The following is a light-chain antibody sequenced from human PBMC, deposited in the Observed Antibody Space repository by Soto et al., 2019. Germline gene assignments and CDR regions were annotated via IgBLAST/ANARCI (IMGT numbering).Light chain of an antibody. Sequence: QSALTQPASVSGSPGQSITISCTGTSSDVGIYNLVSWYQQHPGKAPKLMIYEGNKRPSGVSHRFSGSKSGYTASLTISGLQTEDEADYYCCSYAGSSTYVVGTGTKLTVL. J-gene: IGLJ1*01. V-gene: IGLV2-23*01. CDR2: EGN. CDR3: CSYAGSSTYV. CDR1: SSDVGIYNL.